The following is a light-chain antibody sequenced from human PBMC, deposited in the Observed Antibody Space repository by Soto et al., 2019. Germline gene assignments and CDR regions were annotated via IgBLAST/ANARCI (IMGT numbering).Light chain of an antibody. CDR2: LNSDGSH. J-gene: IGLJ3*02. V-gene: IGLV4-69*01. Sequence: QLVLTQSPSASASLGASVKLTCTLSSGHSSYAIAWHQQQPEKGPRYLMKLNSDGSHSKGDGLPDRFSGSSSGAERYLTISSLQSEEEADYYCQTWGTGIGVFGGGTQLTVL. CDR3: QTWGTGIGV. CDR1: SGHSSYA.